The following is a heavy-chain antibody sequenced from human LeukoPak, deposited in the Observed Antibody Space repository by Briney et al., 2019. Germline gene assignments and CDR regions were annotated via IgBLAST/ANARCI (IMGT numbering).Heavy chain of an antibody. CDR3: AKEGLVRSSYVDY. J-gene: IGHJ4*02. CDR2: ISGSGGST. Sequence: GGSLRLSCAASGFTVSSTYMSWVRQAPGKGLEWVSAISGSGGSTYYADSVKGRFTISRDNSKNTLYLQMNSLRTEDTAVYYCAKEGLVRSSYVDYWGQGTLVTVSS. CDR1: GFTVSSTY. D-gene: IGHD5-18*01. V-gene: IGHV3-23*01.